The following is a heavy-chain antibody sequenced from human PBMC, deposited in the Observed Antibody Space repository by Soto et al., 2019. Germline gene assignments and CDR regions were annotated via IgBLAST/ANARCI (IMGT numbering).Heavy chain of an antibody. CDR2: ITGSGGYT. Sequence: EVQLLESGGGLVQPGGSLRLSCAASGFTFSSYAMSWVRQAPGKGLEWVSDITGSGGYTFYADSVTGRFNISSDNSKNTLYLQMSSLRAEDTAVYYCAKERYYDILTGPENYYYYYGMDVWGQGTTVTVSS. D-gene: IGHD3-9*01. CDR3: AKERYYDILTGPENYYYYYGMDV. J-gene: IGHJ6*02. CDR1: GFTFSSYA. V-gene: IGHV3-23*01.